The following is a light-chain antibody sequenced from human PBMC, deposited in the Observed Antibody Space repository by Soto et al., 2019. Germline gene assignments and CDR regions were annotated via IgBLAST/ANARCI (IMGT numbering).Light chain of an antibody. J-gene: IGLJ1*01. CDR3: AAWDDSLNGRV. CDR1: NSNIGSNT. Sequence: VLTQPPSASWTPGQRVTISCSGSNSNIGSNTVNWYQQLPGTAPKLLIYYDNLRPSGVPDRISGSKSGTSASLAISGLQSDDEADYYCAAWDDSLNGRVFGTGTKVTVL. CDR2: YDN. V-gene: IGLV1-44*01.